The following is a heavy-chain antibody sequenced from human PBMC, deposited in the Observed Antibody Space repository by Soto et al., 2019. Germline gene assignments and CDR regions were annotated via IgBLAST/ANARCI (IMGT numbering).Heavy chain of an antibody. CDR2: ISYDGSNK. Sequence: GGSLRLSCAASGFTFSSYGMHWVRQAPGKGLEWVAVISYDGSNKYYADSVKGRFTISRDNSKNTLYLQMNSLRAEDTAVYYSASGSYYDSSGQTYYFDYWGQGTLVTVSS. V-gene: IGHV3-30*03. CDR1: GFTFSSYG. D-gene: IGHD3-22*01. CDR3: ASGSYYDSSGQTYYFDY. J-gene: IGHJ4*02.